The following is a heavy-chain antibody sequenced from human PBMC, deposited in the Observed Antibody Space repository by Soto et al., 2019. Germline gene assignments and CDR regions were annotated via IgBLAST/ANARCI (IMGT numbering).Heavy chain of an antibody. D-gene: IGHD5-12*01. V-gene: IGHV1-69*12. Sequence: QVQSVQSGAEVRQPASSVKVSCKTSGGTFSSYAISWVRQAPGQGLEWMGGIVPIVDTSTYAQKFQGRVTLTADEATSTVYRGLSSLRANDTAVYYCVRVVAITGYPDNWGQGTLVTVSS. J-gene: IGHJ4*02. CDR3: VRVVAITGYPDN. CDR2: IVPIVDTS. CDR1: GGTFSSYA.